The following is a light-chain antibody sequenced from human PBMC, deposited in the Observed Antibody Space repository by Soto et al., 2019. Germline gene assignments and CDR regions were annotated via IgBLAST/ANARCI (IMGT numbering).Light chain of an antibody. CDR2: SNN. J-gene: IGLJ2*01. Sequence: QSALTQPPSVSGAPGQRVTISCTGSSSNIGAGYDVHWYQQLPGTAPKLLIYSNNERPSGVPDRFSGSKSGTSASLAISGLQSGDEADYYCAAWDDSLNGVIFGGGTKLTVL. CDR3: AAWDDSLNGVI. V-gene: IGLV1-40*01. CDR1: SSNIGAGYD.